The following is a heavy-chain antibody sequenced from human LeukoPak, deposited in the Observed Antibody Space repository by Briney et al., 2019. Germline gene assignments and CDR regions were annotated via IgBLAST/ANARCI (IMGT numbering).Heavy chain of an antibody. J-gene: IGHJ4*02. CDR1: GFTFSSYA. D-gene: IGHD3-22*01. CDR3: ARDLVDYYDSSGYYLDY. CDR2: ISYDGSNK. Sequence: PGRSLRLSCAASGFTFSSYAMHWVRQAPGKGLEWVAVISYDGSNKYYVDSVKGRFTISRDNSKNTLYLQMNSLRAEDTAVYFCARDLVDYYDSSGYYLDYWGQGTLVTVSS. V-gene: IGHV3-30-3*01.